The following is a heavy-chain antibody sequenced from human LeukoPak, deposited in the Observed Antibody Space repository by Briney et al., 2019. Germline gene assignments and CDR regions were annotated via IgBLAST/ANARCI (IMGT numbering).Heavy chain of an antibody. J-gene: IGHJ5*02. CDR2: IRYDGSNK. D-gene: IGHD3-3*01. CDR1: GFTFSSYG. CDR3: AKDQSGVDFWSGYYTEVGGSNWFDP. Sequence: GGSLRLSFAASGFTFSSYGMHWVRQAPGKGLEWVAFIRYDGSNKYYADSVKGRFTISRDNSKNTLYLQMNSLRAEDTAVYYCAKDQSGVDFWSGYYTEVGGSNWFDPWGQGTLVTVSS. V-gene: IGHV3-30*02.